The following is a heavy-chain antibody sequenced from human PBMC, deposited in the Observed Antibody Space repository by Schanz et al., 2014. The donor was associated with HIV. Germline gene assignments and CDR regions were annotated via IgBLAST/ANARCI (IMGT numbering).Heavy chain of an antibody. Sequence: QVQLVQSGAEMKKPGASVKVSCKASGYTFTSYVISWVRQAPGQGLEWMGWVSAYNGNIHYAQKFRGRVTMTTDTSTTAASMELRSLRSEDTAVYYCARSNSDILRARAYYYCYGLDAWGQGTTVTVSS. V-gene: IGHV1-18*01. CDR1: GYTFTSYV. D-gene: IGHD3-9*01. CDR2: VSAYNGNI. J-gene: IGHJ6*02. CDR3: ARSNSDILRARAYYYCYGLDA.